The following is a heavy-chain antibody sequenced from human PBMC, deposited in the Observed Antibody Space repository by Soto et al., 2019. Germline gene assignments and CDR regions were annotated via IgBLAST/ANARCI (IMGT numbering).Heavy chain of an antibody. D-gene: IGHD4-17*01. CDR2: ISAYNGNT. Sequence: QVQLVQSGAEVKKPGASVKVSCKASGYTFTSYGISWVRQAPGQGLEWMGWISAYNGNTNYAQKVQGRFTMTTDTSTSAAYMELRSRRSDDTAVYYCARETATTVVTDYWGQGTLVSVFS. CDR3: ARETATTVVTDY. V-gene: IGHV1-18*01. CDR1: GYTFTSYG. J-gene: IGHJ4*02.